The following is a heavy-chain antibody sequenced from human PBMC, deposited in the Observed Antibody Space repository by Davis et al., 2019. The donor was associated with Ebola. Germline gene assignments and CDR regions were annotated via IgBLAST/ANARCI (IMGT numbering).Heavy chain of an antibody. CDR2: IKEDGGEK. D-gene: IGHD6-19*01. Sequence: GGSLRLSCAASGLIFNNYWMSWIRQAPGKGPEWVAIIKEDGGEKYYVDSVKGRFTISRDNAKSSLYLQMNSLRAEDTAVYYCASEVSTSGCYDYWGQGTLVTVSS. V-gene: IGHV3-7*01. CDR1: GLIFNNYW. CDR3: ASEVSTSGCYDY. J-gene: IGHJ4*02.